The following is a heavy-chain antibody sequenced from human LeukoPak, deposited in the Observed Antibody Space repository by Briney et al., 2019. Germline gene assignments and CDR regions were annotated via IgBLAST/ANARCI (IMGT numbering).Heavy chain of an antibody. J-gene: IGHJ4*02. CDR3: ARDRAPGYSYPLDY. V-gene: IGHV3-21*01. CDR2: ISSSSSYI. Sequence: GGSLRLSCAASGLTFSSYSMNWVRQAPGKGLEWVASISSSSSYIYYADSVKGRFTISRDNAKNSLYLQMNSLRAEDTAVYYCARDRAPGYSYPLDYWGQGTLVTVSS. D-gene: IGHD3-22*01. CDR1: GLTFSSYS.